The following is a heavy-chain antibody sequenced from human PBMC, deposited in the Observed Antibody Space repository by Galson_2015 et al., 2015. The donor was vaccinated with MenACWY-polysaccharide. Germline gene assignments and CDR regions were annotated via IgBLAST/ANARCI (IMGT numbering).Heavy chain of an antibody. V-gene: IGHV3-23*01. Sequence: LRLSCAASRFTFSSYALSWVRQAPGKGLEWVSAISGSGGSTYYADSVKGRFTISRDNSKNTLYLQMNSLRAEDTAVYYCAKDSPALAYYDILTGYLEGWFDPWGQGTLVTVSS. CDR1: RFTFSSYA. CDR2: ISGSGGST. CDR3: AKDSPALAYYDILTGYLEGWFDP. J-gene: IGHJ5*02. D-gene: IGHD3-9*01.